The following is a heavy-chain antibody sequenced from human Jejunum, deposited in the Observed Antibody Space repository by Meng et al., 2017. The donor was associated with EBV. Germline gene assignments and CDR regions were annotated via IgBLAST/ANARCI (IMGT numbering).Heavy chain of an antibody. J-gene: IGHJ4*02. Sequence: QGQLPEAGPGPGNPSATLSLTCAVSGGSVSSGSYYWSWIRQPPGKGLEWIGFVSDYGSTRYNSSLKSRITISADTSKNQFSLKLTSVTPADTAIYYCARDFSSGYFAYWGQGTLVTVSS. D-gene: IGHD3-22*01. CDR1: GGSVSSGSYY. V-gene: IGHV4-61*01. CDR2: VSDYGST. CDR3: ARDFSSGYFAY.